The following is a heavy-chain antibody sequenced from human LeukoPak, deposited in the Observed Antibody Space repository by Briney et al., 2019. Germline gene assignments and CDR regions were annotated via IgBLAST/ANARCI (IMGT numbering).Heavy chain of an antibody. CDR2: IIPILGRA. V-gene: IGHV1-69*04. CDR1: GGTFSSYA. J-gene: IGHJ3*02. CDR3: ATAFLRQGVGAIPDAFDI. D-gene: IGHD1-26*01. Sequence: SVKVSCKASGGTFSSYAISWVRQAPGQGLEWMGRIIPILGRANYARKFQGRVTITADKATSTAYMELSSLRSEDTAVYYCATAFLRQGVGAIPDAFDIWGQGTMVTVSS.